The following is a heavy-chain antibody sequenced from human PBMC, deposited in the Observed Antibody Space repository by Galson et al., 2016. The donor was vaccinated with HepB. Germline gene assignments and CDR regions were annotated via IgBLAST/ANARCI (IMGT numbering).Heavy chain of an antibody. V-gene: IGHV1-18*01. J-gene: IGHJ4*02. CDR2: ISGYNGNT. CDR3: ARWLIGLERRDLDF. CDR1: GYTFINDG. Sequence: SVKVSCKASGYTFINDGISWVRQAPGQGLEWMGWISGYNGNTNYAQKFQGRVTMTTDTSTSTAYMELRSLRSDDTAVYYCARWLIGLERRDLDFWGQGTLVTVSS. D-gene: IGHD1-1*01.